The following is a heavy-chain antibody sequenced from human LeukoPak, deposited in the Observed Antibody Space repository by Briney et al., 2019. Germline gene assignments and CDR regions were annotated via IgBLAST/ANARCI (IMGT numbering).Heavy chain of an antibody. J-gene: IGHJ4*02. D-gene: IGHD3-22*01. V-gene: IGHV3-30*02. CDR1: GFTFSSYG. CDR3: AKGLDSSGSDFDY. Sequence: GGSLRLSCAASGFTFSSYGMHWVRQAPRQGLEWVAFIRYDGSNKDYADSVKGRFTISRDNSKNTLYLQMNSLRAEDTAVYYCAKGLDSSGSDFDYWGQGTLVTVSS. CDR2: IRYDGSNK.